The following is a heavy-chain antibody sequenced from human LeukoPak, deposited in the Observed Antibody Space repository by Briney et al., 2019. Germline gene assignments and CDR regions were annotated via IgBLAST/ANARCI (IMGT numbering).Heavy chain of an antibody. J-gene: IGHJ4*02. V-gene: IGHV1-69*13. D-gene: IGHD3-22*01. Sequence: RASVKVSCKASGGTFSSYAISWVRQAPGQGLEWMGGIIPIFGTANYAQKFQGRVTITADESTSTAYMELSSLRSEDTAVYYCARDAFYYYDSGAAYWGQGTLVTVSS. CDR1: GGTFSSYA. CDR3: ARDAFYYYDSGAAY. CDR2: IIPIFGTA.